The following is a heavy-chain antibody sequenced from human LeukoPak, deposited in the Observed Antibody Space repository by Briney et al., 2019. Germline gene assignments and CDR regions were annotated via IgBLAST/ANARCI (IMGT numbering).Heavy chain of an antibody. CDR2: IKEDGSVK. CDR1: GFSFSAYW. CDR3: ARDPGRGGKAVMDY. Sequence: GGSLRLSCAASGFSFSAYWMNWVRQAPGKGLEWVANIKEDGSVKYYVDSVEGRFTISRDNAKNSLCLQMNSLRAEDTAVYYCARDPGRGGKAVMDYWGQGTLVTVSS. V-gene: IGHV3-7*01. J-gene: IGHJ4*02. D-gene: IGHD3-16*01.